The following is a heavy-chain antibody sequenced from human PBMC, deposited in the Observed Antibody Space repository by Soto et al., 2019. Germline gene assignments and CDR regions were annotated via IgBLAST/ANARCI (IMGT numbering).Heavy chain of an antibody. V-gene: IGHV3-21*01. D-gene: IGHD6-13*01. Sequence: GGSLRLSCAASGFTFSSYNMNWVRQAPGKGLEWVSSISSSSSYIYYADSVKGRFTISRDNSKNTLYLQMNSLRAEDTAVYYCARDMGQQQLANYNWFDPWGQGTLVTVSS. J-gene: IGHJ5*02. CDR2: ISSSSSYI. CDR1: GFTFSSYN. CDR3: ARDMGQQQLANYNWFDP.